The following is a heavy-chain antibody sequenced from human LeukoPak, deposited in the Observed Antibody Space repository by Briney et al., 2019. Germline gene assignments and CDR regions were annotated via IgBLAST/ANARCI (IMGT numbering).Heavy chain of an antibody. J-gene: IGHJ4*02. V-gene: IGHV3-30*02. CDR3: AKVLLVHVVVAASYDY. CDR2: IRYDGSNK. CDR1: GFTLSSYG. D-gene: IGHD2-15*01. Sequence: GGSLSLSCAASGFTLSSYGMHGVRQAPGKGLEGVAFIRYDGSNKYYADSVKGRFTISRDNSKNTLYLQMNSLRAEDTAVYYCAKVLLVHVVVAASYDYWGQGTLVTVSS.